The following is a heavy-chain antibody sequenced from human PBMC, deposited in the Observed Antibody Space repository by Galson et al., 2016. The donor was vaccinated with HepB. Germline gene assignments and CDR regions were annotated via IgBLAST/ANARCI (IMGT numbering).Heavy chain of an antibody. CDR1: GIMFNTYA. J-gene: IGHJ4*02. Sequence: SLRLSCAASGIMFNTYAMNWVRQAPGKGLEWVSVISGVGDSVYYADSVKGRFTISRDNPKNTLYLQMNSLRVEDTAVYYCAKGRYSYGSGSPCDYWGQGTLVTVSS. D-gene: IGHD3-10*01. V-gene: IGHV3-23*01. CDR3: AKGRYSYGSGSPCDY. CDR2: ISGVGDSV.